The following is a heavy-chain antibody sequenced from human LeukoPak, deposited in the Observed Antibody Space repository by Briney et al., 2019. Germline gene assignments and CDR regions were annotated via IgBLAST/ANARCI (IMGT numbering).Heavy chain of an antibody. J-gene: IGHJ4*02. Sequence: SVKVSCKASGGTFSSYAISWVRQAPGQGLEWMGRIIPILGIANYAQKFQGSVTITADKSTSTAYMELSSLRSEDTAVYYCASGTYYYDSSGYYPTRIDYWGQGTLVTVSS. D-gene: IGHD3-22*01. V-gene: IGHV1-69*04. CDR2: IIPILGIA. CDR1: GGTFSSYA. CDR3: ASGTYYYDSSGYYPTRIDY.